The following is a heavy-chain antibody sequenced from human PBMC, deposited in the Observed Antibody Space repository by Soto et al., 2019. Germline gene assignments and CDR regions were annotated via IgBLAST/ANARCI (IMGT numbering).Heavy chain of an antibody. CDR2: MYNTGST. J-gene: IGHJ6*02. V-gene: IGHV4-59*01. CDR3: TRGLLGGAPYYTFYGMDV. Sequence: SETLSLTCTVSGGSISRYYWSWIRQPPGKGLEWIGYMYNTGSTVYNPPFKSRVTISVDTSKNQFSLRLNSVTAADTAVYYCTRGLLGGAPYYTFYGMDVWGQGTTVTVSS. D-gene: IGHD3-10*01. CDR1: GGSISRYY.